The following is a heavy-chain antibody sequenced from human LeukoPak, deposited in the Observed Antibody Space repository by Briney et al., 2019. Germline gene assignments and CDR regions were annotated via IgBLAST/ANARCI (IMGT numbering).Heavy chain of an antibody. J-gene: IGHJ6*03. D-gene: IGHD2-2*02. Sequence: GRCLRLSRAASGFTVSSNYMSCVRQAPGRGLEWGSVNSSAGSTYYAYSVKGRFTISRDNSKSTLYLQMNSLRAEETAVYYCARVSVVPAAIKYYYYYMDVWGKGTTVTVSS. CDR3: ARVSVVPAAIKYYYYYMDV. CDR1: GFTVSSNY. V-gene: IGHV3-66*02. CDR2: NSSAGST.